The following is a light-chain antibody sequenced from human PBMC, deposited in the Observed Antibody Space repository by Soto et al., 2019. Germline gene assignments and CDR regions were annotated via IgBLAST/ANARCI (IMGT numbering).Light chain of an antibody. J-gene: IGKJ2*01. CDR2: GAS. CDR3: QQYNNWPYT. CDR1: QSVSSN. Sequence: EIVMTQSPVTLSVSPGERATLSCRASQSVSSNLVWYQQKFGQAPRLLIYGASTRATGIPARFSGSGSGTEFTLTISSLQSEDCAVYFCQQYNNWPYTFGQGTKLEIK. V-gene: IGKV3-15*01.